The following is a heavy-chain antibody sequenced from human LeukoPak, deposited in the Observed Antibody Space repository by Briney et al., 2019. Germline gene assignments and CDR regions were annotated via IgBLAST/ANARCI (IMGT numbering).Heavy chain of an antibody. D-gene: IGHD6-6*01. J-gene: IGHJ5*02. CDR1: GGSISSSSYY. Sequence: SETLSLTCTVSGGSISSSSYYWGWIRQPPGKGLEWIGSIYYSGSTYYNPSLKSRVTISVDTSKNQFSLKLSSVTAADTAVYYCAGGRGSSSPNWFDPWGQGTLVTVSS. V-gene: IGHV4-39*01. CDR3: AGGRGSSSPNWFDP. CDR2: IYYSGST.